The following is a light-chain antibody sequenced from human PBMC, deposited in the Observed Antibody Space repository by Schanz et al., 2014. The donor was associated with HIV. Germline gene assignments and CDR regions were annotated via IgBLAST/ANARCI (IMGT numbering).Light chain of an antibody. CDR1: SSNIGINT. V-gene: IGLV1-44*01. J-gene: IGLJ3*02. CDR3: AAWDDSLKGWV. Sequence: SVLTQPPSASGTPGQRVTILCSGSSSNIGINTVNWYQHLPGTAPKLLMYANMERPSGVPDRFSGSGSGTSASLAISGLQSEDEADYYCAAWDDSLKGWVFGGGTKLTVL. CDR2: ANM.